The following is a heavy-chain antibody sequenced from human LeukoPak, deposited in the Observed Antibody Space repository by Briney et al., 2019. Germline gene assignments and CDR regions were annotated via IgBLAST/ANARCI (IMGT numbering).Heavy chain of an antibody. V-gene: IGHV4-59*08. CDR2: IYYSGST. CDR3: ARVEMASFDY. CDR1: GGSISSYY. D-gene: IGHD5-24*01. Sequence: PSETLSLTCTVSGGSISSYYWSWIRQPPGKGLEWIGHIYYSGSTNYNPSLKSRVTISVDTSKNQFSLKLSSVTAADTAVYYCARVEMASFDYWGQGTLVTVSS. J-gene: IGHJ4*02.